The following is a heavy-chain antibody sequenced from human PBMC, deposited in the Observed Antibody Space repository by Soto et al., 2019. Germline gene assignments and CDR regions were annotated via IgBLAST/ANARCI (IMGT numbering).Heavy chain of an antibody. CDR1: GGSFSGFY. CDR2: INDSGTI. V-gene: IGHV4-34*01. D-gene: IGHD3-10*01. CDR3: ARGVRGRKIFDD. Sequence: SETLSLTCAVYGGSFSGFYWTWMRQTPGKGLEWIGEINDSGTINYNPSLKNRVTISIDTSKNQFSLKLSSVTAADTAVYSCARGVRGRKIFDDWGQGALVTVSS. J-gene: IGHJ4*02.